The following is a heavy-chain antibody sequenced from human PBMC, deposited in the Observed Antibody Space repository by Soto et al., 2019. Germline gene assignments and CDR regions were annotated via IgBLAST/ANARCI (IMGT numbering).Heavy chain of an antibody. Sequence: LGESLKISCKGSGYSFTSYWISWVRQMPGEGLEWMGRIDPSDSYTNYSPSFQGHVTISADKSISTAYLQWSSLKASDTAMYYCARRRYYGSGSYGFDYWGQGTLVTVSS. CDR2: IDPSDSYT. V-gene: IGHV5-10-1*01. CDR3: ARRRYYGSGSYGFDY. D-gene: IGHD3-10*01. CDR1: GYSFTSYW. J-gene: IGHJ4*02.